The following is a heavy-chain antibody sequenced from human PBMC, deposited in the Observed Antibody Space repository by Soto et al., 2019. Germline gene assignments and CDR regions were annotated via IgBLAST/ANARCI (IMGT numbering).Heavy chain of an antibody. CDR1: GFTFSSYS. J-gene: IGHJ4*02. CDR2: ISSSSSYI. CDR3: ARDYGHYSSSKPSPNDYAY. V-gene: IGHV3-21*01. D-gene: IGHD6-6*01. Sequence: EVQLVESGGGLVKPGGSLRLSCAASGFTFSSYSMNWVRQAPGKGLEWVSSISSSSSYIYYADSVKGRFTISRDNAKNSLYLQMNSLRAEDTAVYYCARDYGHYSSSKPSPNDYAYWGQGTLVTVSS.